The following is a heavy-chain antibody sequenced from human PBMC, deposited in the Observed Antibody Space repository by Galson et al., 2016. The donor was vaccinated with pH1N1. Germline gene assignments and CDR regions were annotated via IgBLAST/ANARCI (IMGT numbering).Heavy chain of an antibody. V-gene: IGHV3-7*01. CDR3: ARSIGNRGAH. CDR2: INDDGSKI. D-gene: IGHD2/OR15-2a*01. Sequence: SLRLSCAASGFSLSSFWMTWVRQAPEKGLAWVANINDDGSKICYVDSVKGRFTISRDNAKNSLYLQMNSLRAEDTAVYYCARSIGNRGAHWGQGTLVTVSS. CDR1: GFSLSSFW. J-gene: IGHJ4*02.